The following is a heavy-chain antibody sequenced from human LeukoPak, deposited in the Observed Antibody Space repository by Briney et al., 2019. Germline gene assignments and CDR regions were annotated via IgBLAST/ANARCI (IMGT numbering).Heavy chain of an antibody. J-gene: IGHJ5*02. CDR2: ISWNSGSI. CDR1: GFTFDDYA. D-gene: IGHD3-9*01. V-gene: IGHV3-9*01. CDR3: AKDRQFYDILTGGPFDP. Sequence: PGGSLRLSCAASGFTFDDYAMHWVRQAPGKGLEWVSGISWNSGSIGYADSVKGRFTISRDNAKNSLYLQMNSLRAEDTALYYCAKDRQFYDILTGGPFDPWGQGTLVTVSS.